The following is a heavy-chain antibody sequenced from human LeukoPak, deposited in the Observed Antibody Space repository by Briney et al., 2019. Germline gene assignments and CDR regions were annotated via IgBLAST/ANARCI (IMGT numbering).Heavy chain of an antibody. CDR2: ITSSSTI. J-gene: IGHJ4*02. D-gene: IGHD3-10*01. Sequence: GGSLRLSCAASGFTFSSYSMNWVRQAPGKGLELVSYITSSSTIYYADSVKGRFTISRDNAKNSLYLQMSSLRDEDTAVYYCARDRGVMIMGYFDYWGQGTLVTVSS. CDR1: GFTFSSYS. V-gene: IGHV3-48*02. CDR3: ARDRGVMIMGYFDY.